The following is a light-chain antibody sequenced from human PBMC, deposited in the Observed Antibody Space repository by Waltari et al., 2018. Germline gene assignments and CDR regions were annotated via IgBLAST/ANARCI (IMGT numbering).Light chain of an antibody. V-gene: IGLV2-14*03. CDR2: DVT. Sequence: QSALTQPASVSGSPGQSITISCTGASTDAGDYNYVSWYQQIPGKAPKVIIYDVTKRPSWVSNRFSGSKSGNSASLSISGLQAEDEAHYYCCSYAGRSTWVFGGGTKVTVL. J-gene: IGLJ3*02. CDR1: STDAGDYNY. CDR3: CSYAGRSTWV.